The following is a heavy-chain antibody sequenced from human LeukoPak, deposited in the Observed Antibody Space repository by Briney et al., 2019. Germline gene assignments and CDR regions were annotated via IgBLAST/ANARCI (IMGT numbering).Heavy chain of an antibody. CDR1: GDSISSEY. CDR3: ARDVKSRRRQWFGELSVYYYYYMDV. J-gene: IGHJ6*03. Sequence: SETLSLTCTVSGDSISSEYWSWVRQTAGKGLEWVGRIYTTGSTNYSPSLKSRVTMSVDTSKNQFSLKLSSVTAADTAVYYCARDVKSRRRQWFGELSVYYYYYMDVWGKGTTVTISS. D-gene: IGHD3-10*01. CDR2: IYTTGST. V-gene: IGHV4-4*07.